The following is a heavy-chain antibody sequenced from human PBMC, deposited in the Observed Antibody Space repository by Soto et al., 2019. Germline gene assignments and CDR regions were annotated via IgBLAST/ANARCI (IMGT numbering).Heavy chain of an antibody. CDR3: AGTTSLQWYYMDD. V-gene: IGHV6-1*01. Sequence: PSQTLSLTCAISGDSVSSNSAAWNWIRQSPSRGLEWLGRTYYRSRWYNDYAVSVKSRITVNPDTTKNQFSLHLNSVTPEDTVVYYCAGTTSLQWYYMDDWDKGTTVSVSS. CDR1: GDSVSSNSAA. J-gene: IGHJ6*03. D-gene: IGHD1-7*01. CDR2: TYYRSRWYN.